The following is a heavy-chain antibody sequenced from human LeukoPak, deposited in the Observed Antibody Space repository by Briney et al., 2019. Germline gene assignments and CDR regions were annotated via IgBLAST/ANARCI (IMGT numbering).Heavy chain of an antibody. V-gene: IGHV1-3*01. Sequence: ASVKVSCKASGYTFTTYSMHWVRQAPGQRLEWMGWINAGNGNTKYSQKFQGRVTITGDTPASTAYMELNSLRSEDTAVYYCVRDRGGATTVYWGQGTLGTVSS. CDR3: VRDRGGATTVY. J-gene: IGHJ4*02. CDR2: INAGNGNT. D-gene: IGHD1-26*01. CDR1: GYTFTTYS.